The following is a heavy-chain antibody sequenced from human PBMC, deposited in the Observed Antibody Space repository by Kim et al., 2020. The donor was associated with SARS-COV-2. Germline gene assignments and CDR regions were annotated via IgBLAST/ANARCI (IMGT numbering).Heavy chain of an antibody. CDR1: GGSISSSSYY. CDR3: ARLVDTDYYYYGMDV. CDR2: IYYSGST. D-gene: IGHD5-12*01. J-gene: IGHJ6*02. Sequence: SETLSLTCTVSGGSISSSSYYWGWIRQPPGKGLEWIGSIYYSGSTYYNPSLKSRVTISVDTSKNQFSLKLSSVTAADTAVYYCARLVDTDYYYYGMDVWGQGTTVTVSS. V-gene: IGHV4-39*01.